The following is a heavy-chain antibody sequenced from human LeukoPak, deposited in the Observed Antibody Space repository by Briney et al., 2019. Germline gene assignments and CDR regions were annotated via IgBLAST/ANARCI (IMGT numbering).Heavy chain of an antibody. J-gene: IGHJ4*02. D-gene: IGHD1-26*01. V-gene: IGHV4-39*07. Sequence: SETLSLTCTVSGGSISSSSYYWGWIRQPPGKGLEWIGSIYYSGSTYYNPSLKSRVTISVDTSKNQFSLKLSSVTAADTAVYCCARDQTYSGSPTVDYWGQGTLVTVSS. CDR3: ARDQTYSGSPTVDY. CDR2: IYYSGST. CDR1: GGSISSSSYY.